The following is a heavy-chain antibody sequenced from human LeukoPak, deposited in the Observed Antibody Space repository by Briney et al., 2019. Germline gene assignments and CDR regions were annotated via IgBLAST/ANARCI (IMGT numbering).Heavy chain of an antibody. CDR3: ARGLDYGSGSTVEGH. D-gene: IGHD3-10*01. J-gene: IGHJ4*02. CDR2: IYSGGKT. V-gene: IGHV3-53*01. CDR1: GFNVSSNY. Sequence: GGSLRLSCAASGFNVSSNYMSWVRQAPGKGLEWVSVIYSGGKTFYADPVKGQFTSSRDNSKNRLYLQMNSLRAEDTAVYYCARGLDYGSGSTVEGHWGQGTLVTVSS.